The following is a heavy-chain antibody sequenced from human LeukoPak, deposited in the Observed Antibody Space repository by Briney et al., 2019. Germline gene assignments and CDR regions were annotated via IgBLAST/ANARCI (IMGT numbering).Heavy chain of an antibody. CDR3: AGDTAMVSHWFDP. V-gene: IGHV1-69*06. J-gene: IGHJ5*02. D-gene: IGHD5-18*01. CDR1: GGTFSSYA. CDR2: IIPFFGTA. Sequence: SVKVSCKASGGTFSSYAISWVRQAPGQGLEWMGGIIPFFGTANYAQKFQGRVTITADKSTSTAYMELSSLRSEDTAVYYCAGDTAMVSHWFDPWGQGTLVTVSS.